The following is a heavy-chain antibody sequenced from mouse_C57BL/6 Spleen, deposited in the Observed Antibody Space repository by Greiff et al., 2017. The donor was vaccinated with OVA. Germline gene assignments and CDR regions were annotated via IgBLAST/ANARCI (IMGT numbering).Heavy chain of an antibody. CDR1: GYSITSGYD. D-gene: IGHD4-1*01. CDR3: ARGLANWDVAY. CDR2: ISYSGST. Sequence: EVNLVESGPGMVKPSQSLSLTCTVTGYSITSGYDWHWIRHFPGNKLEWMGYISYSGSTNYNPSLKSRISITHDTSKNHFFLKLNSVTTEDTATYYCARGLANWDVAYWGQGTLVTVSA. J-gene: IGHJ3*01. V-gene: IGHV3-1*01.